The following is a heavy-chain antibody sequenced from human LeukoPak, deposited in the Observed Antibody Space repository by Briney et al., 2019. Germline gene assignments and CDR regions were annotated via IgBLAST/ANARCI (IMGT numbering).Heavy chain of an antibody. D-gene: IGHD4-17*01. CDR1: GGSFSGYY. CDR3: ASGRRNYGDYGGSRDY. Sequence: SETLSLTCAVYGGSFSGYYWSWIRQPPGKGLEWIGEINHSGSTNYNPSLKSRVTISVDTSKNQFSLKLSSVTAADTAVYYCASGRRNYGDYGGSRDYWGLGTLVTVSS. V-gene: IGHV4-34*01. J-gene: IGHJ4*02. CDR2: INHSGST.